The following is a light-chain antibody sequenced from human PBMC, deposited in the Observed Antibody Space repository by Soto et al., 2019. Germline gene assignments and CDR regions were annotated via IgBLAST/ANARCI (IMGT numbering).Light chain of an antibody. V-gene: IGKV3D-20*02. CDR2: GAS. Sequence: DIVLTQSPGTLSLSPGERATLSCRASQSVRNNYLAWYQQNPGQTPRLLISGASNRATGIPDRFSGSGSGTDFTLTISRLEPEDFAVYYCQQRSNWPPSFTFGPGTKVDIK. J-gene: IGKJ3*01. CDR3: QQRSNWPPSFT. CDR1: QSVRNNY.